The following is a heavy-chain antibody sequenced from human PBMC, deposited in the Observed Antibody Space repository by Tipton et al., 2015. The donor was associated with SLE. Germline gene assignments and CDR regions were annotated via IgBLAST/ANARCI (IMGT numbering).Heavy chain of an antibody. D-gene: IGHD1-14*01. V-gene: IGHV4-59*01. CDR1: GGSISSYY. Sequence: TLSLTCTVSGGSISSYYWSWIRQPPGKGLEWIGYIYYSGSTNYNPSLKSRVTISVDTSKNQFSLKLSSVTAADTAVYYCAATFTAARGMDVWGQGTLVTVSS. CDR3: AATFTAARGMDV. CDR2: IYYSGST. J-gene: IGHJ4*02.